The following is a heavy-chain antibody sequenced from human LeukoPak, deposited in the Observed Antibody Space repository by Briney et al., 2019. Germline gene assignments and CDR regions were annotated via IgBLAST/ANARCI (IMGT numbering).Heavy chain of an antibody. J-gene: IGHJ4*02. CDR3: AKEIGQWLVGQSY. D-gene: IGHD6-19*01. CDR1: GFTFSDYY. Sequence: PGGSLRLFCAASGFTFSDYYINWIRQAPGKGLEWLSYISGNSRFREYADSMKGRFTISRDNSKNTLYLQMNSLRAEDTAVYYCAKEIGQWLVGQSYWGQGTLVTVSS. V-gene: IGHV3-11*05. CDR2: ISGNSRFR.